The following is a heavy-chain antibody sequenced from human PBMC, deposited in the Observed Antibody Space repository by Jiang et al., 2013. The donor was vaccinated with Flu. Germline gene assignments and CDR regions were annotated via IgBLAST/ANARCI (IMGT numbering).Heavy chain of an antibody. D-gene: IGHD3-3*01. J-gene: IGHJ3*02. Sequence: VQLVESGAEVKKPGESLKISCKGSGYSFTSYWIGWVRQMPGKGLEWMGIIYPGDSDTRYSPSFQGQVTISADKSISTAYLQWSSLKASDTAMYYCARHEVSLRDFFHAFDIWGQGTMVTVSS. CDR3: ARHEVSLRDFFHAFDI. CDR2: IYPGDSDT. V-gene: IGHV5-51*01. CDR1: GYSFTSYW.